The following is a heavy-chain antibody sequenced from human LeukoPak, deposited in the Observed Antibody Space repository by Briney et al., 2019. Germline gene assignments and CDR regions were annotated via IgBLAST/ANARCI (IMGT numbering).Heavy chain of an antibody. CDR1: GGSISSSTYY. CDR2: VYYSGST. Sequence: SETLSLTCSVSGGSISSSTYYWGWIRQPPGKGLEWVASVYYSGSTYYNPSLESRVTMSVDTSKNQFSLKLSSVTAADTAVYYCARQPGGYSGPFDYWGLGTLVTVSS. V-gene: IGHV4-39*01. J-gene: IGHJ4*02. CDR3: ARQPGGYSGPFDY. D-gene: IGHD5-12*01.